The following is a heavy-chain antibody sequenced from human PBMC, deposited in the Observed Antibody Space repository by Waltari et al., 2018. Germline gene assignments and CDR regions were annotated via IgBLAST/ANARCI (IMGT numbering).Heavy chain of an antibody. CDR3: ARDRGRGLYLDS. V-gene: IGHV4-4*02. J-gene: IGHJ4*02. CDR2: VHGSGRT. Sequence: QLQLQESSPGLVKPLGTLSLTCAVSGDPVTSSYLWNWVRQPPGKGLELLGQVHGSGRTNYNPSFASRVTVSLDTSNNQVSLKVTSATAADTAVYYCARDRGRGLYLDSWGPGTLVTVSP. CDR1: GDPVTSSYL. D-gene: IGHD2-15*01.